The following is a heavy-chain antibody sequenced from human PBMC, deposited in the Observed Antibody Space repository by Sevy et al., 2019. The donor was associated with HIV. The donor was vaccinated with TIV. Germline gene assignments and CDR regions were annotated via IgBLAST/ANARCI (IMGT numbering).Heavy chain of an antibody. Sequence: GGSLRLSCAASGFSFSNYDMRWVRQAPGKGLDWVAVISHDERYKNYAESVKVRFTISRDNFKNTLFLQMDSLRPEDTAVYFCARLVSCGGDCYYLDSWGQGALVTVSS. CDR3: ARLVSCGGDCYYLDS. D-gene: IGHD2-21*02. CDR2: ISHDERYK. V-gene: IGHV3-30*01. CDR1: GFSFSNYD. J-gene: IGHJ4*02.